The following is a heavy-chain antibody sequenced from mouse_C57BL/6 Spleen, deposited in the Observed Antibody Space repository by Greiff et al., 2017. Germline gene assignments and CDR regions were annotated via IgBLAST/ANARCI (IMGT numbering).Heavy chain of an antibody. CDR3: ARGDSPAWFAY. CDR1: GYSITSGYY. Sequence: ESGPGLVKPSQSLSLTCSVTGYSITSGYYWNWIRQFPGNKLEWMGYISYDGSNNYNPSLKNRISITRDTSKNQFFLKLNSVTTEDTATYYCARGDSPAWFAYWGQGTLVTVSA. V-gene: IGHV3-6*01. J-gene: IGHJ3*01. D-gene: IGHD3-3*01. CDR2: ISYDGSN.